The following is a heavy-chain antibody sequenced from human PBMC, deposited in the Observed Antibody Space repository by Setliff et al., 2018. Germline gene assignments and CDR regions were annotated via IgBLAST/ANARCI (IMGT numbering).Heavy chain of an antibody. J-gene: IGHJ6*04. D-gene: IGHD2-21*01. CDR1: GFTFGSTA. Sequence: QLGGSLRLSCAASGFTFGSTAMHWVRQAPGKGLEWVALITFDGSNKYYTDSVKGRFTISRDISKNTLYLQMNGLRIDDTAVYYCAKSAPMVVRGSLGVWGTGTSVTVSS. V-gene: IGHV3-30-3*02. CDR3: AKSAPMVVRGSLGV. CDR2: ITFDGSNK.